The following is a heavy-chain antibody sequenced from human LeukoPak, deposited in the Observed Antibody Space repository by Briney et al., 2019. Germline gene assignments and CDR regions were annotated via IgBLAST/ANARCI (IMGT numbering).Heavy chain of an antibody. D-gene: IGHD3-3*01. CDR1: GFSFDNYA. CDR2: IGGSGSDT. V-gene: IGHV3-23*01. Sequence: GGSLRLSCAASGFSFDNYAMSWVRQTPGKGLEWVSAIGGSGSDTSYTDPVKGRFTISRDNSKSTLYLQMNSLRAEDTAVYHCAKTLRDLEWLTGELDVWGQGTAVTVSS. CDR3: AKTLRDLEWLTGELDV. J-gene: IGHJ6*02.